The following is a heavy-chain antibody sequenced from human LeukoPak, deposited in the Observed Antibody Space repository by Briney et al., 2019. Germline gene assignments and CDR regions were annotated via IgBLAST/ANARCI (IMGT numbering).Heavy chain of an antibody. Sequence: PSETLSLTCAVSGYSISSGYYWGWIRQPPGKGPEWIGSIYHSGSTYYNPSLKSRVTISLDTSKNQFSLKLSSVPAADTAVYYCARQRSSTSTVDYWGQGTLVTVSS. V-gene: IGHV4-38-2*01. CDR3: ARQRSSTSTVDY. J-gene: IGHJ4*02. CDR2: IYHSGST. D-gene: IGHD2-2*01. CDR1: GYSISSGYY.